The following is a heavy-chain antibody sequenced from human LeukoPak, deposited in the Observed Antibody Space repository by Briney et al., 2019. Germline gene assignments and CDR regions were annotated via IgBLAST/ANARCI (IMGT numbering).Heavy chain of an antibody. J-gene: IGHJ6*04. D-gene: IGHD3-10*01. CDR1: GFTFSSYA. CDR2: ISGSGGST. CDR3: AKDPLWFGYFDSGMDV. Sequence: PGGSLRLSCAASGFTFSSYAMSWVRQAPGKGLEWVSGISGSGGSTNYADTVKGRFTISRDNSKNTLYLQMNSLRAEDTAVYYCAKDPLWFGYFDSGMDVWGKGTTVTVSS. V-gene: IGHV3-23*01.